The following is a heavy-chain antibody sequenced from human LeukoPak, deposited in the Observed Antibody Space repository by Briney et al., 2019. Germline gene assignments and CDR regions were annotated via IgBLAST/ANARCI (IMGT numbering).Heavy chain of an antibody. D-gene: IGHD2/OR15-2a*01. J-gene: IGHJ5*02. Sequence: KASETLSLTCTVSGGSISSYYWNWIRQPPGKGLEWIGYIYYSGTTNYNPSLKSRVSMSVDTSKNQFSLKLSSVTAADTALYYCARGFTLFDPWGQGTLVTVSS. CDR3: ARGFTLFDP. V-gene: IGHV4-59*01. CDR1: GGSISSYY. CDR2: IYYSGTT.